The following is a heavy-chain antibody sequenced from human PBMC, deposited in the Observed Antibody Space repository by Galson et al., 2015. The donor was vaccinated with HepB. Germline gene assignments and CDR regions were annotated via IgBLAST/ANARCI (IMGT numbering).Heavy chain of an antibody. V-gene: IGHV3-15*01. CDR1: GFTFSNAW. Sequence: SLRLSCAASGFTFSNAWMTWVRQAPGKGLEWVGLIKGESFGGTTDYAAPVKGRFTVSRDDSRNTLYLQLNSLIPEDTAVYYCTTTWFGGPNGWGRGTLVNVSS. CDR2: IKGESFGGTT. CDR3: TTTWFGGPNG. J-gene: IGHJ4*02. D-gene: IGHD3-10*01.